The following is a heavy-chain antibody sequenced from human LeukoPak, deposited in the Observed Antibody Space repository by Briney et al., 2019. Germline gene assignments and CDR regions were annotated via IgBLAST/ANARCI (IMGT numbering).Heavy chain of an antibody. CDR1: SGSITGYY. CDR3: ARVFRGAVTSNWFDP. J-gene: IGHJ5*02. Sequence: PSETLSLTCTVSSGSITGYYWTWIRQPPGKGLEWIGYISDSGSTNYNPSLKSRVTMSVDSSNTEFSLRLNSVTAADTAVYYCARVFRGAVTSNWFDPWGQGTLVTVSS. V-gene: IGHV4-59*01. CDR2: ISDSGST. D-gene: IGHD4-17*01.